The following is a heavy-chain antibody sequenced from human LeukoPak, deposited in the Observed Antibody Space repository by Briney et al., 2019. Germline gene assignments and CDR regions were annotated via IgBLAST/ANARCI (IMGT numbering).Heavy chain of an antibody. CDR1: GYSISSGYY. D-gene: IGHD3-3*02. CDR3: VRHFTVYWYFDL. Sequence: SETLSLTCAVSGYSISSGYYWGWIRQPPGKGLEWIGSIYHSGSTYYNPSLKSRVTISVDTSKNQFSLKLSSVTAADTAVYYCVRHFTVYWYFDLWGRGTLVTVSS. CDR2: IYHSGST. V-gene: IGHV4-38-2*01. J-gene: IGHJ2*01.